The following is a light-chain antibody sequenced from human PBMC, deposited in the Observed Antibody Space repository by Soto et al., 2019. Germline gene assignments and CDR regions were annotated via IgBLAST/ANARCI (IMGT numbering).Light chain of an antibody. CDR3: QQRADGPRT. CDR2: DPS. J-gene: IGKJ5*01. Sequence: ELLLTQSPVTLSLSPGERATHSCSASQYITTXLVWSQQKPCQAPRLLIDDPSNRATGSPARFSGSGSATDFTLTISSLEPHDCAGYYFQQRADGPRTFGQGTRLDIK. CDR1: QYITTX. V-gene: IGKV3-11*01.